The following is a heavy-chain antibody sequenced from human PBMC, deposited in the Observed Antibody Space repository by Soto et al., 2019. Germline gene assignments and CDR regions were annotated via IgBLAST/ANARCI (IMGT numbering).Heavy chain of an antibody. Sequence: QVQLVESGGGVVQPGRSLRLSCAASGFTFSSYGMHWVRQAPGKGLEWVAVIWHDGRNKYYADSAKGRFTISRDNPKNTLYLQMNSLRAEDTAVYYCARDHLGEKAELLLYYFDYWGQGTLVTVSS. D-gene: IGHD2-2*02. V-gene: IGHV3-33*01. J-gene: IGHJ4*02. CDR3: ARDHLGEKAELLLYYFDY. CDR1: GFTFSSYG. CDR2: IWHDGRNK.